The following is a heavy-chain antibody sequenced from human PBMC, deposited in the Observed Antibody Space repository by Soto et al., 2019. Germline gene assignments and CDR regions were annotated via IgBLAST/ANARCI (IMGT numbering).Heavy chain of an antibody. V-gene: IGHV3-23*01. D-gene: IGHD1-26*01. CDR1: GFTFSSYA. Sequence: EVQLLESGGGLVQPGGSLRLSCAASGFTFSSYAMNWVRQAPGKGLEWVSTLGVSGATTYFADSFKGRFTISRDNSKNTLYLQMNSLRAEDTALYYCAKAILGPNLHALDIWGQGTMVTVSS. J-gene: IGHJ3*02. CDR3: AKAILGPNLHALDI. CDR2: LGVSGATT.